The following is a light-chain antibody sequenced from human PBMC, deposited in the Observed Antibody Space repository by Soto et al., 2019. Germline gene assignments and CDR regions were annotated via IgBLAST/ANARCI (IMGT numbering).Light chain of an antibody. CDR1: ESVSTN. V-gene: IGKV3-15*01. J-gene: IGKJ1*01. CDR2: AAS. Sequence: EIEMTQSPATLSLAPGERATLSCRASESVSTNLAWYQQKAGQAPRLLIYAASTRATGIPARFSGSGSGTEFTLTISSLQPDDSATYYCQQYNSYFQTFGRGTKVDIK. CDR3: QQYNSYFQT.